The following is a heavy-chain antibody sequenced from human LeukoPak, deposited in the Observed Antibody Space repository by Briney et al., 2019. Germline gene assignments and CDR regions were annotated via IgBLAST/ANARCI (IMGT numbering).Heavy chain of an antibody. J-gene: IGHJ4*02. D-gene: IGHD2-15*01. CDR2: ISTYNGNT. Sequence: ASVKVSCKASGYTFTSYGISWVRQAPGQGLEWMGWISTYNGNTNHAQKLQGRVTMTTDTSTSTAYMELRSLRAEDTAVYYCARGYCSGSNCYSGFYFDYWGQGALVTVSS. CDR3: ARGYCSGSNCYSGFYFDY. V-gene: IGHV1-18*01. CDR1: GYTFTSYG.